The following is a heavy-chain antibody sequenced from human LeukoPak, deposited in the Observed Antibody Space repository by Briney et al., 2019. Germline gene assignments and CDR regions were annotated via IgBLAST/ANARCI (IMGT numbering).Heavy chain of an antibody. D-gene: IGHD2-2*01. CDR2: IYYTGST. J-gene: IGHJ3*02. V-gene: IGHV4-59*08. Sequence: SETLSLTCTVSGDSISSYYWSWVRQPPGRGLEWIGYIYYTGSTNYYPSLKSRVTISVDTSKNQFSLKLSSVTAADTAVYYCARQRGILKYQLSHAFDIWGQGTMVTVSS. CDR3: ARQRGILKYQLSHAFDI. CDR1: GDSISSYY.